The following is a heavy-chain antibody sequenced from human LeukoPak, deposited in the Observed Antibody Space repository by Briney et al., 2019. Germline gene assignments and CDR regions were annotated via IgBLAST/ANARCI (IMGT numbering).Heavy chain of an antibody. CDR1: GFTVSSNY. Sequence: GGSLRLSCAASGFTVSSNYMSWVRQAPGKGLERVSYISSSGRTIYYAYSVKGRFTISRDNAKNSLYLKMNSLRAEDTAVYYCAELGITMVGGVWGKGTTVTISS. J-gene: IGHJ6*04. D-gene: IGHD3-10*02. CDR2: ISSSGRTI. V-gene: IGHV3-11*04. CDR3: AELGITMVGGV.